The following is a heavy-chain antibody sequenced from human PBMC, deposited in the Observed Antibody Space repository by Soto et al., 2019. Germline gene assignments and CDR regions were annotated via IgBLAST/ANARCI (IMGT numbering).Heavy chain of an antibody. J-gene: IGHJ6*02. CDR1: GFTFSSYG. D-gene: IGHD6-19*01. V-gene: IGHV3-30*18. Sequence: QVQLVESGGGVVQPGRSLRLSCAASGFTFSSYGMHWVRQAPGKGLEWVAVISYDGSNKYYADSVKGRFTISRDNSKNTLYWQRNGRRAEDTAVYYWAKDGEQWRPLGDNSYGMEVWAKGPRSPSP. CDR3: AKDGEQWRPLGDNSYGMEV. CDR2: ISYDGSNK.